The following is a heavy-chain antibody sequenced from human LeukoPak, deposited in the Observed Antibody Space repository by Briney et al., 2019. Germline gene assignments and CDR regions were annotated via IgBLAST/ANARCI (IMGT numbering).Heavy chain of an antibody. CDR2: IYYSGST. Sequence: SETLSLTCTVSGGSIISSSYYWGWIRQPPGKGLEWIGSIYYSGSTYYNPSLKSRVTISVDTSKNQFSLKLSSVTAADTAVYYCARHFDSHSSSGWFVRVCCFDPWGQGTLVTVSS. CDR1: GGSIISSSYY. V-gene: IGHV4-39*01. D-gene: IGHD6-19*01. J-gene: IGHJ5*02. CDR3: ARHFDSHSSSGWFVRVCCFDP.